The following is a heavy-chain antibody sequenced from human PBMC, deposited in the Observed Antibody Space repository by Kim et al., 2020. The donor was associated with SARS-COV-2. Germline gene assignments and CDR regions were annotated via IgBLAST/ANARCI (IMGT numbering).Heavy chain of an antibody. V-gene: IGHV1-69*13. CDR1: GGTFSSYA. Sequence: SVKVSCKASGGTFSSYAISWVRQAPGQGLEWMGGIIPIFGTANYAQKFQGRVTITADESTSTAYMELSSLRSEDTAVYYCARGYSSGYPLDYWGQGTLVTVSS. CDR3: ARGYSSGYPLDY. D-gene: IGHD6-19*01. J-gene: IGHJ4*02. CDR2: IIPIFGTA.